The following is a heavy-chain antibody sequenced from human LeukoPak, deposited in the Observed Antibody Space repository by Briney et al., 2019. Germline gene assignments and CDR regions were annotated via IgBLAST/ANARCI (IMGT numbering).Heavy chain of an antibody. V-gene: IGHV1-2*02. D-gene: IGHD4-23*01. J-gene: IGHJ4*02. CDR3: ARGGNFDY. Sequence: KFQGRVTVTRDTSIGTAYMELSRLRSDDTAVYYCARGGNFDYWGQGTLVTVSS.